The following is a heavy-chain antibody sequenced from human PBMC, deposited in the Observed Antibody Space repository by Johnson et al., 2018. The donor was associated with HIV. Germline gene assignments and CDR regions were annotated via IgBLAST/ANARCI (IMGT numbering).Heavy chain of an antibody. D-gene: IGHD2-2*01. Sequence: QVQLVESGGGVVQPGKSLTLSCVGSGLSFSNFGIHWVRQAPGKGPEWVAVISYDGSNKYYADSVKGRFTISRDNSKNTLYLQMNSLRAEDTAVYYCAREDCSSTRCSDWDSAFDIWGQGTMVTVSS. CDR3: AREDCSSTRCSDWDSAFDI. V-gene: IGHV3-30*03. CDR2: ISYDGSNK. J-gene: IGHJ3*02. CDR1: GLSFSNFG.